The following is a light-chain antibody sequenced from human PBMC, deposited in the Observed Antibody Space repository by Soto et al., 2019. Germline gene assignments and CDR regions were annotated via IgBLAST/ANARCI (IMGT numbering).Light chain of an antibody. V-gene: IGKV3-15*01. CDR3: QQYNNWPRT. CDR2: GAS. Sequence: EIVLTQSPGTLSLSPGERATLSCRASQSVSSNLAWYQQKPGQAPRLLIYGASTRATGIPARFSGSGSGTEFTLNIRSPQSEDFAVYXCQQYNNWPRTFGQGTKVDIK. J-gene: IGKJ1*01. CDR1: QSVSSN.